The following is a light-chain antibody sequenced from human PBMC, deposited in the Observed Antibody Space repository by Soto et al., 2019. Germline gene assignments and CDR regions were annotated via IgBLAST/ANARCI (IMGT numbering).Light chain of an antibody. V-gene: IGKV1-5*01. Sequence: DIQMTQSPPTLSASVGDRVTITCRASQTIITWMAWYQQKPGKGPKLLIYDSSSLESGVPSRFSGSGSGTEFTLNISSLQPDDFATYYCQQYHEYWFGQGTKVDIK. CDR3: QQYHEYW. CDR1: QTIITW. CDR2: DSS. J-gene: IGKJ1*01.